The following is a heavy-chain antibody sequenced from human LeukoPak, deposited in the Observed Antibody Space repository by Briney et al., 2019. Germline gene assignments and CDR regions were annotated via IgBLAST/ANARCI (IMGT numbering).Heavy chain of an antibody. Sequence: GGSLRLSCAASGFTFSSYSMNWVRQAPGEGLEWVSSISSSSSYIYYADSVRGRFTISRDNSRNTLYLQVNSLRAEDTAIYYCAKNGDRGAYCSGGTCYPYYYYYMDVWGKGTTVTVSS. CDR1: GFTFSSYS. D-gene: IGHD2-15*01. V-gene: IGHV3-21*04. J-gene: IGHJ6*03. CDR2: ISSSSSYI. CDR3: AKNGDRGAYCSGGTCYPYYYYYMDV.